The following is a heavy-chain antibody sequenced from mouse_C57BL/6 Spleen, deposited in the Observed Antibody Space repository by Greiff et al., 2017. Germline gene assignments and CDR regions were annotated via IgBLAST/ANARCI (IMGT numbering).Heavy chain of an antibody. J-gene: IGHJ2*01. CDR1: GFTFSDYY. CDR2: INYDGSST. CDR3: AREGNYPFFDY. Sequence: EVKLVESEGGLVQPGRSMKLSCTASGFTFSDYYMAWVRQVPEKGLEWVANINYDGSSTYYLDSLTSRFIISRDNEKNILYLQMSSQKSEDTATYYCAREGNYPFFDYWGQGTTLTVSS. D-gene: IGHD1-1*02. V-gene: IGHV5-16*01.